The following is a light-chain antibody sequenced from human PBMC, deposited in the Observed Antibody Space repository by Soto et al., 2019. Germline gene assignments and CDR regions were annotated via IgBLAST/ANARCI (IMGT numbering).Light chain of an antibody. CDR2: KAS. CDR3: QQYNSYSWT. J-gene: IGKJ1*01. V-gene: IGKV1-5*03. Sequence: DIQMTQSPSTLSAYVGDRITITCRASQSISSWLAWYQQKPGKAPKLLMYKASTLESGVPSRFGGSGSGTEFTLTISSLQPDDFAIYYCQQYNSYSWTFGQGTRWIS. CDR1: QSISSW.